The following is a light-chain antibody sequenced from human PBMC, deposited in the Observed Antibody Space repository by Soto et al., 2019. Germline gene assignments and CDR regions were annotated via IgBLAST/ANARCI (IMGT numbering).Light chain of an antibody. CDR2: DGS. V-gene: IGLV2-14*01. CDR1: SSDVGGYNY. Sequence: QAVLTQPASVSGSPGQSITVSCTGTSSDVGGYNYVSWYQQHPGKAPKLMIYDGSNRPSGVSNRFSGSKSGNTASLTISGLQAEDEADYYCRSYASSSTYVFGTGTKLTVL. CDR3: RSYASSSTYV. J-gene: IGLJ1*01.